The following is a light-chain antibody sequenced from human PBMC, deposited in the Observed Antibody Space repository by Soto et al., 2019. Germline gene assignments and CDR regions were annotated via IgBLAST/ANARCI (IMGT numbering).Light chain of an antibody. CDR2: GAS. CDR3: QQYNSWPRT. V-gene: IGKV3-15*01. CDR1: QSVSSN. Sequence: EIVLTQSPGTLSLSPGERCTLSCMATQSVSSNYLAWYQQKPGQAPRLLVYGASTRATGVPARFSGSGSGTEFTLIISSLPSEDFEVYYCQQYNSWPRTFGQGTKVDIK. J-gene: IGKJ1*01.